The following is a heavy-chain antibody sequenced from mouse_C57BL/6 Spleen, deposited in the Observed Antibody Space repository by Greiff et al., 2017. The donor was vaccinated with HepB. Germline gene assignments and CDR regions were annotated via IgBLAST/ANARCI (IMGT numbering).Heavy chain of an antibody. CDR2: IHPNSGST. Sequence: VQLQQSGAELVKPGASVKLSCKASGYTFTSYWMHWVKQRPGQGLEWIGMIHPNSGSTNYNEKFKSKATLTVDKSSSTAYMQLSSLTSEDSAVYYCATALLRGYFDYWGQGTTLTVSS. J-gene: IGHJ2*01. D-gene: IGHD1-2*01. CDR1: GYTFTSYW. CDR3: ATALLRGYFDY. V-gene: IGHV1-64*01.